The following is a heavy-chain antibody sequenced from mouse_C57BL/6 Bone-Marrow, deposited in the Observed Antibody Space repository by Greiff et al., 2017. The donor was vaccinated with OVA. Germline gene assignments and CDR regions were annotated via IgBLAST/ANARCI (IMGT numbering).Heavy chain of an antibody. Sequence: QVQLQQPGAELVRPGSSVKLSCKASGYTFTSYWMHWVKQRPIQGLEWIGNIDPSDSETHYNQKFKDKATLTVDKSSSTAYMQLSSLTSEDSAVYYCARGGGQYGNCLRYWGQGTTLTVSS. CDR2: IDPSDSET. CDR1: GYTFTSYW. V-gene: IGHV1-52*01. D-gene: IGHD2-1*01. CDR3: ARGGGQYGNCLRY. J-gene: IGHJ2*01.